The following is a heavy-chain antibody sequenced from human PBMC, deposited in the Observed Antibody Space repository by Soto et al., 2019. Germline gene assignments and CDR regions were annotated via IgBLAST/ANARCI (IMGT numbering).Heavy chain of an antibody. Sequence: QVQLVQSGAEVKKPGASVKVSCKASGYTFTSYGISWVRPAPGQGLEWMGWISTYNGNTNYAQDLQGRITMTTDTSTRTAYMELRSLTSDDTAVYYCARIFGAIYYFDSWGQGTLVTVSS. CDR2: ISTYNGNT. D-gene: IGHD3-3*01. CDR1: GYTFTSYG. V-gene: IGHV1-18*01. CDR3: ARIFGAIYYFDS. J-gene: IGHJ4*02.